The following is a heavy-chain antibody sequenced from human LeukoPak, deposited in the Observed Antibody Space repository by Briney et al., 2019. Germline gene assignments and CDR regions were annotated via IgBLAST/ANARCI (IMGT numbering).Heavy chain of an antibody. CDR3: AKVDCGSPGCRRIDY. J-gene: IGHJ4*02. CDR1: GFRLSDYA. CDR2: VSVSSRTGYR. V-gene: IGHV3-23*01. D-gene: IGHD2-2*01. Sequence: GGSLRLSCTDSGFRLSDYAMNWVRQAPGKGLEWVSSVSVSSRTGYRDYADSVKGRFTISRDNSKNTLYLQMNSLRADDTAVYYCAKVDCGSPGCRRIDYWGQGTLVTVSS.